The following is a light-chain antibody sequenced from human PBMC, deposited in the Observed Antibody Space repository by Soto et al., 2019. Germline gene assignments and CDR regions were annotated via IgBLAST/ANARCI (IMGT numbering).Light chain of an antibody. CDR2: DDT. J-gene: IGLJ1*01. V-gene: IGLV2-23*01. Sequence: QSVLTQPASVSGSPGQSSTISCTGTVGLVSWYQQHPGKVPKLIIYDDTKRPSGVSSRFSGSKSGNTASLTISGLQTEDEADYYCCIYVGGRTYVFGTGTKVTVL. CDR1: VGL. CDR3: CIYVGGRTYV.